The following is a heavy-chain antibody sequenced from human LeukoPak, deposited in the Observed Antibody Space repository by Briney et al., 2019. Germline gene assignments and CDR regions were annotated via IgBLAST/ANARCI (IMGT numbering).Heavy chain of an antibody. D-gene: IGHD3-22*01. J-gene: IGHJ3*02. CDR1: GGTFISYA. V-gene: IGHV1-69*05. CDR2: IIHIFGTA. CDR3: ARDRRPYYYDSSGYYYHDAFDI. Sequence: GASVKVSCKASGGTFISYAISWVRQAPGQGGEWMGGIIHIFGTANYAQKFQGRVKITTDESTSTAYMELSSLRSEDTAVYYCARDRRPYYYDSSGYYYHDAFDIWGQGTMVTVSS.